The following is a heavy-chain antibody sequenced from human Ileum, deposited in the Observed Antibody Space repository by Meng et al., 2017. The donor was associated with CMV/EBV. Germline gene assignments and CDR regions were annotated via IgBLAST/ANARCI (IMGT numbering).Heavy chain of an antibody. D-gene: IGHD1-1*01. Sequence: ASVKVSCKTSGYSFTFYGISWVRQAPGQGLQWMGWISTYNGNTRYTQKLQVRVSMTTDTSTSTAYMELRSLTSDDTAVYYCARVHNWVSASGWFDPWGQGTLVTVSS. V-gene: IGHV1-18*01. CDR1: GYSFTFYG. CDR3: ARVHNWVSASGWFDP. J-gene: IGHJ5*02. CDR2: ISTYNGNT.